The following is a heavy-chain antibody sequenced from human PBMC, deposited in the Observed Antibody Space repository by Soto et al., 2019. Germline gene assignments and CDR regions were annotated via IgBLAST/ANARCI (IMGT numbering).Heavy chain of an antibody. CDR3: TTNRIGYCTNGACEEVDY. Sequence: GSLRLSCAASGFTFSNAWMSWVRQAPGKGLEWVGRIKRKNDGGTTDYAAPVKGRFTISRDDSKNTLYLQMNSLKTEDTAVYYCTTNRIGYCTNGACEEVDYWGQGTLVTVS. CDR2: IKRKNDGGTT. CDR1: GFTFSNAW. J-gene: IGHJ4*02. D-gene: IGHD2-8*01. V-gene: IGHV3-15*01.